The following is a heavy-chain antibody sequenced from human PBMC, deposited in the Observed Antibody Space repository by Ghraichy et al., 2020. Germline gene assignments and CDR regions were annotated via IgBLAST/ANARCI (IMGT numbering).Heavy chain of an antibody. V-gene: IGHV4-59*08. CDR1: GGSISSYY. D-gene: IGHD2-2*03. Sequence: SETLSLTCTVSGGSISSYYWSWIRQPPGKGLEWIGYIYYSGSTNYNPSLKSRVTISVDTSKNQFSLKLSSVTAADTAVYYCARHLVSMDIVVVPAAVLGGMDVWGQGTTVTVSS. J-gene: IGHJ6*02. CDR3: ARHLVSMDIVVVPAAVLGGMDV. CDR2: IYYSGST.